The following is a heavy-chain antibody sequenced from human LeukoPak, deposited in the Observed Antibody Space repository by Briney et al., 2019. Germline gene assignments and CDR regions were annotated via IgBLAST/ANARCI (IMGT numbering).Heavy chain of an antibody. CDR3: ARGSSSWYSDAFDI. V-gene: IGHV4-34*01. CDR1: GFTFRSYA. CDR2: INHSGST. Sequence: KTGGSLRLSCAASGFTFRSYAMSWVRQAPGRGLEWIGEINHSGSTNYNPSLKSRVTISVDTSKNQFSLKLSSVTAADTAVYYCARGSSSWYSDAFDIWGQGTMVTVSS. D-gene: IGHD6-13*01. J-gene: IGHJ3*02.